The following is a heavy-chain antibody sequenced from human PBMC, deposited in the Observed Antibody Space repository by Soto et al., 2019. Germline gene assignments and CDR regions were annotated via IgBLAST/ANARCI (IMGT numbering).Heavy chain of an antibody. CDR3: AREGSMIVSGYYFDY. Sequence: SETLSLTCTVSGGSISSGGYYWSWIRQHPGKGLEWIGYIYYSGSTYYNPSLKSRVTISVDTSKNQFSLKLSSVTAADTAVYYCAREGSMIVSGYYFDYWGQGTLVTVSS. CDR1: GGSISSGGYY. D-gene: IGHD3-22*01. J-gene: IGHJ4*02. CDR2: IYYSGST. V-gene: IGHV4-31*03.